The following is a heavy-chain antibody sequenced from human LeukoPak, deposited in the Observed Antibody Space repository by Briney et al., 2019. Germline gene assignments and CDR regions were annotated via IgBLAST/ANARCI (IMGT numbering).Heavy chain of an antibody. CDR3: ASTGYGSSGWYDY. J-gene: IGHJ4*02. CDR1: GFTVSSNY. CDR2: IYSGSST. V-gene: IGHV3-66*02. D-gene: IGHD6-19*01. Sequence: GGSLRLSCAASGFTVSSNYMSWVRQAPGKGLEWVSVIYSGSSTYYADSVKGRFTISRDNSKNTLYLQMNSLRAEDTAVYYCASTGYGSSGWYDYWGQGTLVTVSS.